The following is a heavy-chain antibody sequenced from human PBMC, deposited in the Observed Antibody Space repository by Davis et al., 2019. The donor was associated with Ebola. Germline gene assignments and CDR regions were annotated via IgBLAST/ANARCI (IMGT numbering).Heavy chain of an antibody. V-gene: IGHV4-4*07. J-gene: IGHJ5*02. Sequence: PSETLSLTCTVSGDSISSYYWSWIRQPAGKALEWIGRIYTSGSTDYNPSLKSRVTMSADTSKNQFSLNLTSVTAADTAVYYCAREALVPAAGNWFDPWGQGALVTVSS. CDR1: GDSISSYY. D-gene: IGHD2-2*01. CDR3: AREALVPAAGNWFDP. CDR2: IYTSGST.